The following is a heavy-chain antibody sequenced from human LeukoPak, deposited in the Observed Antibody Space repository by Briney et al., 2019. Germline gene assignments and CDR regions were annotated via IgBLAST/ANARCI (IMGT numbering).Heavy chain of an antibody. CDR2: IIPIFSTA. V-gene: IGHV1-69*05. J-gene: IGHJ5*02. CDR3: ARSITMVRGVTRGWFDP. D-gene: IGHD3-10*01. Sequence: GSSVKVACPAYGGTLSCYAISWVRQARGQGLGWMGGIIPIFSTASYAQKFQGRVTITTDESTSTAYMELSSLRSEDTAVYYCARSITMVRGVTRGWFDPWGQGPLVTVST. CDR1: GGTLSCYA.